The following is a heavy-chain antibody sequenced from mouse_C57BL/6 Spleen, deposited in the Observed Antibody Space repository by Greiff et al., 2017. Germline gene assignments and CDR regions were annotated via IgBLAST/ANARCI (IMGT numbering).Heavy chain of an antibody. CDR2: ISYSGST. Sequence: VQLKESGPGLAKPSQTLSLTCSVTGYSITSDYWNWIRKFPGNKLEYMGYISYSGSTYYNPSLKSRISITRDTSKNQYYLQLNSVTTEDTATYXCARYGGAYGSRRGGYFDVWGTGTTVTVSS. CDR1: GYSITSDY. CDR3: ARYGGAYGSRRGGYFDV. V-gene: IGHV3-8*01. J-gene: IGHJ1*03. D-gene: IGHD1-1*01.